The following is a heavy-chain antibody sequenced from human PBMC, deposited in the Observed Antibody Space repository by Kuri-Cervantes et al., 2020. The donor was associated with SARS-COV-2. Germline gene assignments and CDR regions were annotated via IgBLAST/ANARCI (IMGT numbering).Heavy chain of an antibody. Sequence: ASVKVSCKASGYTFTGYYMHRVRQAPGQGLEWMGWIDPNSGGTNYAQKFQGRVTMTRDTSISTAYMELSRLRSDDTAVYYCARGGSSGWYWWFDPWGQGTLVTVSS. V-gene: IGHV1-2*02. CDR3: ARGGSSGWYWWFDP. J-gene: IGHJ5*02. CDR1: GYTFTGYY. CDR2: IDPNSGGT. D-gene: IGHD6-19*01.